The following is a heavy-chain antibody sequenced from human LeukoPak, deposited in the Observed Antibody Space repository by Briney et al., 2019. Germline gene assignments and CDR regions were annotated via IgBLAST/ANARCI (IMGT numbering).Heavy chain of an antibody. CDR3: AKAPPDQYYYYYGMDV. J-gene: IGHJ6*02. V-gene: IGHV3-23*01. D-gene: IGHD1-14*01. CDR2: ISGSGGST. CDR1: GFPFRGYA. Sequence: PGGSLLLSCAASGFPFRGYAMSGVRQSPGKGLEWVSAISGSGGSTYYADSVKPLFPISRDNSNNTLSLQMNSLRAEDTAVYYCAKAPPDQYYYYYGMDVWGQGTTVTVSS.